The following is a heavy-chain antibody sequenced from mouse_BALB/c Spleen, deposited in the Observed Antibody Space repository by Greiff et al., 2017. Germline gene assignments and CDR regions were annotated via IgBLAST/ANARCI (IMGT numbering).Heavy chain of an antibody. Sequence: VKLVESGPGLVAPSQSLSITCTVSGFSLTSYGVHWVRQPPGKGLEWLGVIWAGGSTNYNSALMSRLSISKDNSKSQVFLKMNSLQTDDTAMYYCASLYDYDGGFAYWGQGTLVTVSA. D-gene: IGHD2-4*01. CDR1: GFSLTSYG. CDR3: ASLYDYDGGFAY. J-gene: IGHJ3*01. V-gene: IGHV2-9*02. CDR2: IWAGGST.